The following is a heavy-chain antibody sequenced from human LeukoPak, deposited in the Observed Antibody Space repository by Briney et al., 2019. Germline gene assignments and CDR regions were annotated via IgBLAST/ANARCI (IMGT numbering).Heavy chain of an antibody. CDR1: GGSISSYY. J-gene: IGHJ5*02. D-gene: IGHD3-10*01. Sequence: PSETLSLTCTVSGGSISSYYWSWIRQPPGKGLEWIGYIYYSGSTNYNPSLKSRVTISVDTSKNQFSLKLSSVTAADTAVYYCARDSGNGWFDPWGQGTLVTVSS. CDR2: IYYSGST. V-gene: IGHV4-59*01. CDR3: ARDSGNGWFDP.